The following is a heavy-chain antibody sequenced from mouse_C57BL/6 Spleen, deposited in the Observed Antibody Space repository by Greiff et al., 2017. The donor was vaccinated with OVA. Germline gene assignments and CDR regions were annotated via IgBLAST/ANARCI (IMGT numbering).Heavy chain of an antibody. D-gene: IGHD1-1*01. V-gene: IGHV2-6*03. CDR2: IWSDGST. CDR1: GFSLTSYG. J-gene: IGHJ4*01. CDR3: ARGAGSSSNYAMDY. Sequence: VKLMESGPGLVAPSQSLSITCTVSGFSLTSYGVHWVRQPPGKGLEWLVVIWSDGSTTYNSALKSRLSISKDNSKSQVFLKMNSLQTDDTAMYYGARGAGSSSNYAMDYWGQGTSVTVSS.